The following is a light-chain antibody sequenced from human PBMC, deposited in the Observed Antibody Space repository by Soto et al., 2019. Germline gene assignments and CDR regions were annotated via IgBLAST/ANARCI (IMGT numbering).Light chain of an antibody. J-gene: IGLJ1*01. CDR1: SSDVGGYDY. CDR2: EVS. V-gene: IGLV2-14*01. CDR3: SSYRSSSSV. Sequence: QSALTQPASVSGSPGQSITISCTGTSSDVGGYDYVSWYQQHPGKAPKLLIYEVSNRPSGVSNRFSGSKSGNTASLTISGLQGEDEADYYCSSYRSSSSVFGTGTKVTVL.